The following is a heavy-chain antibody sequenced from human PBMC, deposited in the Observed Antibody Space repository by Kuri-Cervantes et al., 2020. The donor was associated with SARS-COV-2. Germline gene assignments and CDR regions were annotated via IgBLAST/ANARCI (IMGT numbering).Heavy chain of an antibody. CDR3: AREVLQWLDRESDAFDI. CDR2: IYYSGST. V-gene: IGHV4-59*11. Sequence: SETLSLTCTVSGGSISSHYWSWIRQPPGKGLEWIGYIYYSGSTNYNPSLKSRVTISVDTSKNQFSLQLNSVTPEDTAVYYCAREVLQWLDRESDAFDIWGQGTMVTVSS. CDR1: GGSISSHY. J-gene: IGHJ3*02. D-gene: IGHD6-19*01.